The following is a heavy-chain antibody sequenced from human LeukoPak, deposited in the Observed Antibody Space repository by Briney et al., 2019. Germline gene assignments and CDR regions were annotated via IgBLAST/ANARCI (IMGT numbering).Heavy chain of an antibody. Sequence: GESLKISCKGSGYGFTTYWIGWVRQMPGKSLEWMGIIYPGDSDTRYSPSFQGQVTISADKSISTAYLQWSSLKASDAAICYCARRSTNGYEYFDYWGQGTLVTVSS. V-gene: IGHV5-51*01. D-gene: IGHD5-12*01. CDR1: GYGFTTYW. J-gene: IGHJ4*02. CDR3: ARRSTNGYEYFDY. CDR2: IYPGDSDT.